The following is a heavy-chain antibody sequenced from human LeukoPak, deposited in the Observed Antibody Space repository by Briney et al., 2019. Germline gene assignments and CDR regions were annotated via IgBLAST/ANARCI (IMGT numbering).Heavy chain of an antibody. CDR2: IYYSGST. V-gene: IGHV4-59*01. J-gene: IGHJ6*02. CDR3: ARDIGAHYGMDV. D-gene: IGHD4/OR15-4a*01. Sequence: PSETLSLTCTVAGGSISSYYWSWIRQPPGKGLEWIGYIYYSGSTNYNPSLKSRVTISVDTSKNQFSLKLSSVTAADTAVYYCARDIGAHYGMDVWGQGTTVTVSS. CDR1: GGSISSYY.